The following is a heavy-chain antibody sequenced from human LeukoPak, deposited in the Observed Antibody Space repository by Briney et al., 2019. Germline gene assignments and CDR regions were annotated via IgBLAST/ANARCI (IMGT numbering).Heavy chain of an antibody. Sequence: PGGSLRLSCAASGFTFSSYAMSWIRQPPGKGLEWIGEINHSGSTNYNPSLKSRVTISVDTSKNQFSLKLSSVTAADTAVYYCARGYSYFDYWGQGTLVTVSS. CDR3: ARGYSYFDY. CDR2: INHSGST. J-gene: IGHJ4*02. CDR1: GFTFSSYA. D-gene: IGHD5-18*01. V-gene: IGHV4-34*01.